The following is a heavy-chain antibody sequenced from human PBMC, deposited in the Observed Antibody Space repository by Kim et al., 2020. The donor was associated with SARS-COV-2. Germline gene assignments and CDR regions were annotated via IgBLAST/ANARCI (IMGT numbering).Heavy chain of an antibody. D-gene: IGHD5-12*01. CDR1: GFTFSSYN. CDR2: IYSGSST. J-gene: IGHJ6*01. V-gene: IGHV3-53*04. CDR3: ATSLGDSGGAFYY. Sequence: GGSLRLSCAASGFTFSSYNMSWVRQAPGKGLEWVSYIYSGSSTIHAAAAKNRCTTSTHNSNNKSQLQKISRITEDTTADYYATSLGDSGGAFYY.